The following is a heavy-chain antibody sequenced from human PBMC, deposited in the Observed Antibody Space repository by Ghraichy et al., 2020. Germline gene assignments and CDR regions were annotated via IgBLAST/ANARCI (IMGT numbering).Heavy chain of an antibody. J-gene: IGHJ5*02. D-gene: IGHD4-17*01. CDR1: GGSISSSSYY. CDR3: ASEPDYGQGWFDP. Sequence: SETLSLTCTVSGGSISSSSYYWGWIRQPPGKGLEWIGSIYYSGSTYYNPSLKSRVTISVDTSKNQFSLKLSSVTAADTAVYYCASEPDYGQGWFDPWGQGTLVTVSS. V-gene: IGHV4-39*01. CDR2: IYYSGST.